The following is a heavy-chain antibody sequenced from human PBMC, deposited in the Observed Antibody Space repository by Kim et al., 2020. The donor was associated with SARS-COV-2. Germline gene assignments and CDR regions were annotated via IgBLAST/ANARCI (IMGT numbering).Heavy chain of an antibody. V-gene: IGHV4-31*03. D-gene: IGHD3-3*01. CDR3: ARGSPRLGWSRFAKAYYVLDV. CDR1: GTSIGSGGYF. CDR2: IFYSGST. Sequence: TLSLTCSVSGTSIGSGGYFWTWIRQHPGEALEWIGFIFYSGSTSYNSSLKSRVAISLDTSKNFFSMNLTSVTAADTAVYYCARGSPRLGWSRFAKAYYVLDVWGQGTTVTVSS. J-gene: IGHJ6*02.